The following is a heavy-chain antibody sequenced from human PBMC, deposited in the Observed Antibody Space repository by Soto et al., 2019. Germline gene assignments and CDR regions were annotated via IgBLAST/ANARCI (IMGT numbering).Heavy chain of an antibody. CDR1: GFTFSSYA. Sequence: QVQLVESGGGVVQPGRSLRLSCAASGFTFSSYAMHWVRQAPGKGLEWVAVISYDGSNKYYADSVKGRFTISRDNSKNTLYLQMNSLRAEDTAVYYCARDRATTGIPDLWGRGTLVTVSS. V-gene: IGHV3-30-3*01. CDR3: ARDRATTGIPDL. D-gene: IGHD1-26*01. J-gene: IGHJ2*01. CDR2: ISYDGSNK.